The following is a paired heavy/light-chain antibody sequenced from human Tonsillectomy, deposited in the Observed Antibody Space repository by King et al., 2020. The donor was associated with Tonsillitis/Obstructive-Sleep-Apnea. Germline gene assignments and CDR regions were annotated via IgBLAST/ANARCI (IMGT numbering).Light chain of an antibody. CDR2: DAS. Sequence: DIQMTQSPSSLSASVGDRVTITCQASQDISNYLNWYQQKPGKAPKLLIYDASNLETGVPSRFSGSGSGTDFTFTISSLQPEDIATYYCQHYDNLPFTFGPGTKVDIK. CDR3: QHYDNLPFT. CDR1: QDISNY. J-gene: IGKJ3*01. V-gene: IGKV1-33*01.
Heavy chain of an antibody. D-gene: IGHD2-2*01. CDR1: GFTFSTYS. CDR2: ISSGRSYI. V-gene: IGHV3-21*01. Sequence: EVQLVESGGGLVKPGGSLRLSCAASGFTFSTYSINWVRQAPGKGLEWVSSISSGRSYIYYADSVKGRFTTSRDNAKNSLYLQMNSLSAEDTAVYYCARGLGYCSSTSCYRLLLSGTFDIWGQGTMVTVSS. J-gene: IGHJ3*02. CDR3: ARGLGYCSSTSCYRLLLSGTFDI.